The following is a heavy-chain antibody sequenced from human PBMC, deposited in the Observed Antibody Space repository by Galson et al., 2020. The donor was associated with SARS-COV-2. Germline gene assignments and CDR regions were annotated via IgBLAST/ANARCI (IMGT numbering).Heavy chain of an antibody. CDR2: ISYDGSNK. Sequence: GESLKISCAASGFTFSSYAMHWVRQAPGKGLEWVAVISYDGSNKYYADSVKGRFTISRDNSKNTLYLQMNSLRAEDTAVYYCARDGGSGGSYFDYWGQGTLVTVSS. CDR1: GFTFSSYA. CDR3: ARDGGSGGSYFDY. V-gene: IGHV3-30-3*01. J-gene: IGHJ4*02. D-gene: IGHD6-19*01.